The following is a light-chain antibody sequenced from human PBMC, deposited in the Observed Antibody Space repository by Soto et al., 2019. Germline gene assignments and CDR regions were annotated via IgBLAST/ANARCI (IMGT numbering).Light chain of an antibody. CDR1: SSDVGGYNY. V-gene: IGLV2-8*01. CDR3: SSYAGSNNVV. J-gene: IGLJ2*01. CDR2: EVS. Sequence: QSVLSQPPSASGSPGQSVNISCNGTSSDVGGYNYVSWYQQHPGKAPKLMIYEVSKRPSGVPDRFSGSKSGNTASLTVSGLQAEDDSDYYCSSYAGSNNVVFGGGTKVTVL.